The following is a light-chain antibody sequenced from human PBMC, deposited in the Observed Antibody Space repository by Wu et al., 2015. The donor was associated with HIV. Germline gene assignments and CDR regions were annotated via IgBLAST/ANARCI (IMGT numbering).Light chain of an antibody. CDR3: QFTRD. CDR1: QSVSSSY. J-gene: IGKJ5*01. Sequence: EIVLTQSPGTLSLSPGERATLSCRASQSVSSSYLAWYQQKPGQAPRLLIYGASSRATGIPDRFSGSGSGTDFTLTISRLEPEDFAVYYCQFTRDFGQGTRLEIK. CDR2: GAS. V-gene: IGKV3-20*01.